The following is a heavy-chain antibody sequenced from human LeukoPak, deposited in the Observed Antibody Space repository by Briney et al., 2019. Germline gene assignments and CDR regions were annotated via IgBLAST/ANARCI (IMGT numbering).Heavy chain of an antibody. CDR2: INRKSSGT. D-gene: IGHD3-16*01. J-gene: IGHJ5*02. CDR1: GYTFTPYY. CDR3: ARGRLSVLLGGVSWFDP. Sequence: ASVKLSCKASGYTFTPYYMHSVRQAPGQAHERMGWINRKSSGTNDAQKFQGRVTMTRDTSISTAYMELSRLRSDDTAVYYCARGRLSVLLGGVSWFDPWGQGTLVTVPS. V-gene: IGHV1-2*02.